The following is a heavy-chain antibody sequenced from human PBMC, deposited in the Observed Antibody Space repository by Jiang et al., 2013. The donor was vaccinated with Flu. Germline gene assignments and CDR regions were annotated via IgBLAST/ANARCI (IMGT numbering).Heavy chain of an antibody. CDR2: IKSKTDGGTT. V-gene: IGHV3-15*01. CDR3: TTGTYCTNGVCYTGAFDI. J-gene: IGHJ3*02. Sequence: VQLVESGGGLVKPGGSLRLSCAASGFTFSNAWMSWVRQAPGKGLEWVGRIKSKTDGGTTDYAAPVKGRFTISRDDSKNTLYLQMNSLKTEDTAVYYCTTGTYCTNGVCYTGAFDIWGQGTMVTVSS. D-gene: IGHD2-8*01. CDR1: GFTFSNAW.